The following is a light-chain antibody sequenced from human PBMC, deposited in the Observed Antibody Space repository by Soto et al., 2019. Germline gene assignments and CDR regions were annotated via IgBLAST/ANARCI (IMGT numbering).Light chain of an antibody. CDR1: SSNIGAGYD. Sequence: QSVLTLPPSVSGAPGQRGTISCTGTSSNIGAGYDVHWYQQLPGRAPKLLIDGNTNRPSGVPDRFSGSKSGTSASLAITGLQAEDEADYYCLSFDSSLSVVFGGGTKVTVL. CDR2: GNT. CDR3: LSFDSSLSVV. J-gene: IGLJ2*01. V-gene: IGLV1-40*01.